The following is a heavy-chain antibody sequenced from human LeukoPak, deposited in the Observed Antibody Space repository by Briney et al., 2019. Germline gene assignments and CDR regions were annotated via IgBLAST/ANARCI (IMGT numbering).Heavy chain of an antibody. D-gene: IGHD5-24*01. Sequence: GGSLRLSCAASGFTGSSKYMSWVRQAPGKGLEWVSVIYSGGSTYYADSVKGRFTISRDNSKNTVYLQMNSLRAEDTAVYYCARVTSGWLQLFDHWGQGTLVTVSS. J-gene: IGHJ4*02. CDR2: IYSGGST. V-gene: IGHV3-66*01. CDR3: ARVTSGWLQLFDH. CDR1: GFTGSSKY.